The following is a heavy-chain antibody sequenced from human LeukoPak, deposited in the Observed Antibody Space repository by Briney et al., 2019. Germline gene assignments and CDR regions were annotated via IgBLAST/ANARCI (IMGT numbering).Heavy chain of an antibody. CDR2: IRRDGSHK. Sequence: GGSLRLSCAASGFAFNDFAMYWVRQAPGKGLDWAALIRRDGSHKYYAHSIKGRFTISRDNSKNTLYLQMGSLRAEDTAVYYCAKSSIMFAAGRLGSIDFWGQGTLVTVSS. CDR1: GFAFNDFA. J-gene: IGHJ4*02. V-gene: IGHV3-30*02. D-gene: IGHD6-25*01. CDR3: AKSSIMFAAGRLGSIDF.